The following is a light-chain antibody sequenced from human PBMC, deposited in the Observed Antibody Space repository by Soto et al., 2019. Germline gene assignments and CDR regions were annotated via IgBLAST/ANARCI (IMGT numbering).Light chain of an antibody. V-gene: IGLV2-8*01. CDR3: TSYTTTTTPVV. J-gene: IGLJ2*01. CDR2: EVN. Sequence: QSALTQPPSASGSPGQSVTIPCAGTSTDVGEYNYVSWYQQHPGKVPKLIIFEVNKRPSGVPDRFSGSKSGDTASLTVSGLQAEDEADYYCTSYTTTTTPVVFGGGTQLTVL. CDR1: STDVGEYNY.